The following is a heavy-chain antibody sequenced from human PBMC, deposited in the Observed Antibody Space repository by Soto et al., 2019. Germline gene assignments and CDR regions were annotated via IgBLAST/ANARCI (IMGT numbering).Heavy chain of an antibody. CDR1: GFTFSSYS. Sequence: GGSLRLSCAASGFTFSSYSMNWVRQAPGKGLEWVSSISSSSSYIYYADSVKGRFTISRDNAKNSLYLQMNSLRAEDTAVYYCARDRNYSDSSGYYGYWGQGTLVTVS. V-gene: IGHV3-21*01. CDR2: ISSSSSYI. CDR3: ARDRNYSDSSGYYGY. J-gene: IGHJ4*02. D-gene: IGHD3-22*01.